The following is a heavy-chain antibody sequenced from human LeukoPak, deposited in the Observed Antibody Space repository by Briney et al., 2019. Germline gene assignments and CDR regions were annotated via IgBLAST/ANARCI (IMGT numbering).Heavy chain of an antibody. Sequence: PGGSLRLSCAASGFTFSSYAMSWVRQAPGKGLEWVSAISGSGGSTYYADSVKGRFTISRDNSKNMLYLQMNSLRAEDTAVYYCARSPYDWNYGDYWGQGTLVTVSS. CDR1: GFTFSSYA. CDR3: ARSPYDWNYGDY. D-gene: IGHD1-20*01. CDR2: ISGSGGST. V-gene: IGHV3-23*01. J-gene: IGHJ4*02.